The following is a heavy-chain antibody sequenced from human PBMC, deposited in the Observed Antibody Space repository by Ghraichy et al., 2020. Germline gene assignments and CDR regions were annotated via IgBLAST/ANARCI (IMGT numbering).Heavy chain of an antibody. V-gene: IGHV3-11*06. CDR2: ITTSSSHR. D-gene: IGHD3-10*01. J-gene: IGHJ3*02. CDR1: GFPFSDYF. Sequence: GGSLRLSCTASGFPFSDYFMAWIRQAPGKGLEWISYITTSSSHREYADSVRGRFSISRDNGNNSLYLQMDSLRGEDTAIYYCVRPHDFDNADYLVRAEDGFNIWGRGTMVIVSS. CDR3: VRPHDFDNADYLVRAEDGFNI.